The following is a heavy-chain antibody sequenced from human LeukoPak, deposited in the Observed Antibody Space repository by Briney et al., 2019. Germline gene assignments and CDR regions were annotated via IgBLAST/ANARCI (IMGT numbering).Heavy chain of an antibody. V-gene: IGHV3-7*01. D-gene: IGHD3-3*01. CDR3: ARDQGGYYDFWSGYPHDAFDI. Sequence: QPGGSLRLSCAASGFTFSSYWMSWVRQAPGKGLEWVANIKQDGREKYYVDSVKGRFTMSRDNAKNSLYLQMNSLRAEDTAVYYCARDQGGYYDFWSGYPHDAFDIWGQGTMVTVSS. J-gene: IGHJ3*02. CDR2: IKQDGREK. CDR1: GFTFSSYW.